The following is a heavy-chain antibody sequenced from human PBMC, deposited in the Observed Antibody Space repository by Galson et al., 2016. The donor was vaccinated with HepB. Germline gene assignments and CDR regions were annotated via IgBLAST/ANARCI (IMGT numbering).Heavy chain of an antibody. J-gene: IGHJ4*02. D-gene: IGHD1-26*01. V-gene: IGHV3-33*07. CDR3: ARDSGAPLGAPLDY. Sequence: SLRLSCAASGFTFSSSGMCWVRQAPGKGLEWVAVIWYDGSNKYYADSVKGRFTISRDNSKNTLYLQMNSLRAEDTAVYYCARDSGAPLGAPLDYWGQGTLVPVSS. CDR2: IWYDGSNK. CDR1: GFTFSSSG.